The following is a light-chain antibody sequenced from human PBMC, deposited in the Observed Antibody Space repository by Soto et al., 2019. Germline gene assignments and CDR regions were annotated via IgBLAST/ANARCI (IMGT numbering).Light chain of an antibody. Sequence: SYELTQAVSVSVALGQTARITCGGNNIGSKNVHWYQQKPGQAPVVVIYRDTNRPSGIPERFSGSSSGNTATLTISRAQAGDEADYYCQVRDSSLVVFGGGTQLTVL. V-gene: IGLV3-9*01. J-gene: IGLJ2*01. CDR2: RDT. CDR1: NIGSKN. CDR3: QVRDSSLVV.